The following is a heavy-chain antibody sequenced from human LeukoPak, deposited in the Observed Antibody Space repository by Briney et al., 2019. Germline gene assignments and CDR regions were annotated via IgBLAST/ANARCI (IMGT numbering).Heavy chain of an antibody. J-gene: IGHJ3*02. Sequence: GGSLRLSCAASGFTFSDYYMSWIRQAPGKGLEWVSYISSSGTTIYYADSVKGRFTISRDNAKNSLYLQMNSLRAEDTAVYYCARGSRTYYYDGRGYAFDIWGQGTMVTVSS. CDR1: GFTFSDYY. CDR3: ARGSRTYYYDGRGYAFDI. V-gene: IGHV3-11*04. CDR2: ISSSGTTI. D-gene: IGHD3-22*01.